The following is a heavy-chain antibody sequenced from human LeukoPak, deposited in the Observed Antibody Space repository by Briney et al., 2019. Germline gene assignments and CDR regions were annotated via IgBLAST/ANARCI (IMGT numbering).Heavy chain of an antibody. D-gene: IGHD6-19*01. CDR3: ARDKAVAGTDFDY. CDR2: ISSSSSYT. Sequence: GGSLRLFCAASGFTFSDYYMSWIRQAPGKGLEWVSYISSSSSYTNYADSVKGRFTISRDNAKNSLYLQMNSLRAEDTAVYYCARDKAVAGTDFDYWGQGTLVTVSS. CDR1: GFTFSDYY. J-gene: IGHJ4*02. V-gene: IGHV3-11*05.